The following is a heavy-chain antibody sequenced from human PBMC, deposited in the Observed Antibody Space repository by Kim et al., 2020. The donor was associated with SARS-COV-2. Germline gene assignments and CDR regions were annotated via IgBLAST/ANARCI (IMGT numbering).Heavy chain of an antibody. CDR2: IYTSGST. J-gene: IGHJ6*02. CDR3: ARNSRLRDHQDVYYDFWSGWGYYYYYGMDV. V-gene: IGHV4-4*07. CDR1: GGSISSYY. D-gene: IGHD3-3*01. Sequence: SETLSLTCTVSGGSISSYYWSWIRQPAGKGLEWIGRIYTSGSTNYNPSLKSRVTMSVDTSKNQFSLKLSSVTAADTAVYYCARNSRLRDHQDVYYDFWSGWGYYYYYGMDVWGQGTTVTVSS.